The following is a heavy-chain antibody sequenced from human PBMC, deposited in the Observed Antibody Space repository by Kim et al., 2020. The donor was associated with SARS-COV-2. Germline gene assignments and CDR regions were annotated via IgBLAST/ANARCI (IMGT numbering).Heavy chain of an antibody. CDR2: IKSKTDCGTT. J-gene: IGHJ4*02. D-gene: IGHD5-12*01. V-gene: IGHV3-15*01. CDR3: TTLRGFDY. CDR1: GFTFSNAW. Sequence: GGSLRLSCAASGFTFSNAWMSWVRQAPGKGLEWVGRIKSKTDCGTTDYAAPVKGRFTISRDDSKNTLYLQMNSLKTEDTAVYYCTTLRGFDYWGQGTLVT.